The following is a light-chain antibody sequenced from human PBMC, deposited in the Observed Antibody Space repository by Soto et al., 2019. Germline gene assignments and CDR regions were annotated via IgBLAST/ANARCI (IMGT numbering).Light chain of an antibody. J-gene: IGKJ1*01. CDR1: QSVSSSY. CDR2: GAS. Sequence: EIVFTQSPGTLSLSPGERATLSCRASQSVSSSYLAWYQQKPGQAPRLLIYGASSRATGIPDRFSGSGSGTDFTLTISRLEPEDFAVYYCPQYGSSPRTFGQGTKVDIK. CDR3: PQYGSSPRT. V-gene: IGKV3-20*01.